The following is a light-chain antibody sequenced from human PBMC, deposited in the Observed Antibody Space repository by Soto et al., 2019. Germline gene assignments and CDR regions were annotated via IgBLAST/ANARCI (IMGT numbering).Light chain of an antibody. CDR3: SSYTNSSTLVG. CDR2: EVS. CDR1: SSDVGGYNF. J-gene: IGLJ2*01. Sequence: QSALTQPASVSGSPGQSITFSCTGTSSDVGGYNFVSWYQHHPGKAPKLIMYEVSNRPSGVSNRFSASKSGNTASLTISGLQAEDEADYYCSSYTNSSTLVGFGGGTKLTVL. V-gene: IGLV2-14*01.